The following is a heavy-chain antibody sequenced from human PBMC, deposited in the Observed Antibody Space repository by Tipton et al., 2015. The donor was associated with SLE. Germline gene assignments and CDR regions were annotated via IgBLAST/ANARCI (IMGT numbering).Heavy chain of an antibody. CDR2: ISVNGNNK. CDR1: GFTFSSEG. D-gene: IGHD6-19*01. J-gene: IGHJ4*02. CDR3: ARDRRWLPDY. Sequence: SLSLSCAASGFTFSSEGMHWVRQAPGKGLEWLASISVNGNNKFCADSVKGRFTVSRDNSKNTLYVQMNNLRPEDTAVYYCARDRRWLPDYWGQGTLVTVSS. V-gene: IGHV3-30*03.